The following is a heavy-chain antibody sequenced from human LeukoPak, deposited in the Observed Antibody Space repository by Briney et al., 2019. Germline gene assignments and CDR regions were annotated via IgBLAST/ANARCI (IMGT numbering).Heavy chain of an antibody. Sequence: SETLSLTCTVSGGSISSSSYYWGWIRQPPGTGLEWIGSIYYSGSTYYNPSLKSRVTISVDTSKNQFSLKLNSVTAANTAVYYCARVDGSRSGGSCPSRNWFDPWGQGTLVTVSS. D-gene: IGHD2-15*01. CDR2: IYYSGST. CDR3: ARVDGSRSGGSCPSRNWFDP. CDR1: GGSISSSSYY. J-gene: IGHJ5*02. V-gene: IGHV4-39*07.